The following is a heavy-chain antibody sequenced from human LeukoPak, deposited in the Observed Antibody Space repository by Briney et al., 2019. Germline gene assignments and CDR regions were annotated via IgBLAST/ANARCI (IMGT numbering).Heavy chain of an antibody. V-gene: IGHV4-34*01. Sequence: SETLSLTCAVYGGSFSGYYWSWIRQPPGKGLEWIGEINHSGSTNYNPSLKSRVTISVDTSKNQFSLKLSSVAAADTAVYYCARVDYGGKRFRLPGRPPTHWGQGTLVTVSS. CDR1: GGSFSGYY. CDR3: ARVDYGGKRFRLPGRPPTH. D-gene: IGHD4-23*01. J-gene: IGHJ4*02. CDR2: INHSGST.